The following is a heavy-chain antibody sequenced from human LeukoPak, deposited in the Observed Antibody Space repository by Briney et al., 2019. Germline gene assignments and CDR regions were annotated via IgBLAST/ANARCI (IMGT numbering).Heavy chain of an antibody. CDR3: ARGRTDSGDYVWFDP. J-gene: IGHJ5*02. D-gene: IGHD4-17*01. V-gene: IGHV3-23*01. CDR1: GFTFTSYA. CDR2: ISDSSDRT. Sequence: GGSLRLSCAASGFTFTSYAMSWVRQAPGKGLEWVSTISDSSDRTYYADSVKGRFTISRDNSKNTLYLQMNSLRAEDTAVYYCARGRTDSGDYVWFDPWGQGTLVTVSS.